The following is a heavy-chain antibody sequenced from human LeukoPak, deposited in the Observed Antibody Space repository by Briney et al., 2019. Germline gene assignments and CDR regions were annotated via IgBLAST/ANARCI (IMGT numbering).Heavy chain of an antibody. D-gene: IGHD3-22*01. V-gene: IGHV3-30*03. CDR2: ISYDGSDK. CDR3: ARAVVLYYDGSGYSTRFDY. J-gene: IGHJ4*02. Sequence: GGSLRLSCAASGFTFSSYAMSWVRQAPGKGLEWVAVISYDGSDKYYADSVRGRLTISRDNSKNTLYLEMNSLRAEDTAVYYCARAVVLYYDGSGYSTRFDYWGQGTLVTVSS. CDR1: GFTFSSYA.